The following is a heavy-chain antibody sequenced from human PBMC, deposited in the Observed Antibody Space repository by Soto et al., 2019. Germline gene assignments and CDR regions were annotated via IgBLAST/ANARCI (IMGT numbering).Heavy chain of an antibody. CDR1: GFTFSDHY. D-gene: IGHD4-4*01. V-gene: IGHV3-72*01. J-gene: IGHJ4*01. CDR2: IRNKANSYTT. Sequence: GGSLRLSCAAFGFTFSDHYMDWVRQAPGKGLEWVGRIRNKANSYTTEYAASVKDRFTISRDDSKNLLFLQMYSLNTEDTAVYYCSRAGILTTPYYFDYWGQGTLVTVSS. CDR3: SRAGILTTPYYFDY.